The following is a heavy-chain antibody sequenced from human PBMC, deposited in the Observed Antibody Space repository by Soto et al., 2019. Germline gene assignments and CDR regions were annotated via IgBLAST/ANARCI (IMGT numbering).Heavy chain of an antibody. Sequence: PLEPMSLPYTVFGDYIISRSDHWGRINKTPGKGLEWIGNMYSSGSTYYNPSLKSRVTISVDTSKNQFSLKLSSVTAADTAVYYCATQEVGGSYVYTFDPCGQGTLLTVSS. CDR3: ATQEVGGSYVYTFDP. J-gene: IGHJ5*02. CDR2: MYSSGST. D-gene: IGHD1-26*01. CDR1: GDYIISRSDH. V-gene: IGHV4-39*01.